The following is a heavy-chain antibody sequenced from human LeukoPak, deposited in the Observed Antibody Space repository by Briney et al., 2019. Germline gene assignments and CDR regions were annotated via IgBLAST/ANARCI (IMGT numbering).Heavy chain of an antibody. Sequence: EASVKVSCKASGYTFTSYGISWVQQAPGQGLEWMGWISAYNGNTNYAQKLQGRVTMTTDTSTSTAYMELRSLRSDDTAVYYCARVIDRQWLVTRMTYYYYMDVWGKGTTVTVSS. V-gene: IGHV1-18*01. J-gene: IGHJ6*03. CDR3: ARVIDRQWLVTRMTYYYYMDV. D-gene: IGHD6-19*01. CDR1: GYTFTSYG. CDR2: ISAYNGNT.